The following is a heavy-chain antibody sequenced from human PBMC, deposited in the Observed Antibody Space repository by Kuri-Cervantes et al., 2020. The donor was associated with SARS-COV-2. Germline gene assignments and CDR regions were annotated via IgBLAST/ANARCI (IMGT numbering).Heavy chain of an antibody. Sequence: LSLTCAASGFTFSSYSMNWVRQAPGKGLEWVSSISSSSSYIYYADSVKGRFTISRDNAKNSLYLQMNSLRAEDTAVYYCAADFWSGYSLRIGGAPGYGMDVWGQGTTVTVSS. J-gene: IGHJ6*02. V-gene: IGHV3-21*01. D-gene: IGHD3-3*01. CDR1: GFTFSSYS. CDR2: ISSSSSYI. CDR3: AADFWSGYSLRIGGAPGYGMDV.